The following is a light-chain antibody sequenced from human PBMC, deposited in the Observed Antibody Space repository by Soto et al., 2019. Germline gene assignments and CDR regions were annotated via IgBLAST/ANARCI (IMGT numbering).Light chain of an antibody. J-gene: IGKJ1*01. CDR3: QQRYDWPWT. V-gene: IGKV3-11*01. Sequence: EVVLTQSPATLSLSPGESASLSCRASQSVSDYLAWYQQKPGQASRLIIYDVSKRATGIPARFSGSGSGTDFTLTISSLEPEDFAVYFCQQRYDWPWTFGLGTKVDIK. CDR2: DVS. CDR1: QSVSDY.